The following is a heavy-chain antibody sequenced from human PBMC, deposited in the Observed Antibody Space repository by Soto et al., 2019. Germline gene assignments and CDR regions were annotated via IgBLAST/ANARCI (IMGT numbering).Heavy chain of an antibody. CDR1: RYTFSTYA. V-gene: IGHV1-3*01. D-gene: IGHD6-19*01. Sequence: ASVKVSCKASRYTFSTYAIHWVRQAPGRSLEWMGWINAGNGNTKYSQKFQGRVTITRDTSANTAYMELSSLRSEDTAVYYCARDGAVAGGINFDYWGQGTLVTVSS. J-gene: IGHJ4*02. CDR2: INAGNGNT. CDR3: ARDGAVAGGINFDY.